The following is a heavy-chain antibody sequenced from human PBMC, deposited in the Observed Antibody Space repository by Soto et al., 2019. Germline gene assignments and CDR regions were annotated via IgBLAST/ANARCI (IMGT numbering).Heavy chain of an antibody. V-gene: IGHV1-3*01. D-gene: IGHD5-12*01. CDR3: ARGPSSGYNWGDNMDV. CDR2: INAGNGNT. Sequence: QVQLVQSGAEVKKPGASVKVSCKASGYTFTRYAMHWVRQAPGQRLEWMGWINAGNGNTKYSQKFQGRVTITSDTSASTAYMELSSLRSEDTAVYYCARGPSSGYNWGDNMDVWGKGTTVTVS. J-gene: IGHJ6*03. CDR1: GYTFTRYA.